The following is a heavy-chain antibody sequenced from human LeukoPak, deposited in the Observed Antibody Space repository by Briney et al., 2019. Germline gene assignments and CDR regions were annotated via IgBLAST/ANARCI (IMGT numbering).Heavy chain of an antibody. D-gene: IGHD4-17*01. CDR1: GFTFSSYA. V-gene: IGHV3-23*01. J-gene: IGHJ4*02. CDR3: AKDLGLYGDYGYFDY. Sequence: GGSLRLSCAASGFTFSSYAMSWVRQAPGKGLEWVSAISGSGGSTYYADSVKGRFTISRDNSKNTLYLQMNSLRAEDTAVYYCAKDLGLYGDYGYFDYWGQGTLVTVSS. CDR2: ISGSGGST.